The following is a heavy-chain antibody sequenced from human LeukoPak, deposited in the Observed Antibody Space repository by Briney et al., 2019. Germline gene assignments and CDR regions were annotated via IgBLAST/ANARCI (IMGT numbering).Heavy chain of an antibody. V-gene: IGHV1-2*02. D-gene: IGHD5-12*01. CDR3: ARASRGYSGYDPRSHFDY. Sequence: ASVKVSCKASGYTFTGYYMHWVRQAPGQGLEWMGWINPNSGGTNYAQKFQGRVTMTRDTSISTAYMELSRLRSDDTAVYYCARASRGYSGYDPRSHFDYWGQGTLVTVSS. J-gene: IGHJ4*02. CDR2: INPNSGGT. CDR1: GYTFTGYY.